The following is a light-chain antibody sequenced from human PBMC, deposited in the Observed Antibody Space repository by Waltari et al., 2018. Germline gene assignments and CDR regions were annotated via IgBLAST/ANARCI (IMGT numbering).Light chain of an antibody. Sequence: DIVMTQSPLSLPVTPGEPASISCRSSQSLLHSNGYNYLDWYLQKPGQSPQLLIDLVSNRASGVPDRFSGSGSGTDFTLKISRVEAEDVGVYYCMQALQTPLFTFGPGTKVDIK. V-gene: IGKV2-28*01. CDR2: LVS. CDR1: QSLLHSNGYNY. CDR3: MQALQTPLFT. J-gene: IGKJ3*01.